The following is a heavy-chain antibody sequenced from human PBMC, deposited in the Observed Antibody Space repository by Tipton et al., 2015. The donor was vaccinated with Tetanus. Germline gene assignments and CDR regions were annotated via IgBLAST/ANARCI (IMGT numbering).Heavy chain of an antibody. CDR3: ARRGGDFLTGYYDS. V-gene: IGHV4-31*03. Sequence: TLSLTCTVSGGSISSGGYYWSWIRQHPGKGLEWIGYIYYSGSTYYNPSLKSRVTISVDTSKNQFSLKLSSVTAADTAVYYCARRGGDFLTGYYDSWGQGPLVTVSS. D-gene: IGHD3-9*01. J-gene: IGHJ4*02. CDR2: IYYSGST. CDR1: GGSISSGGYY.